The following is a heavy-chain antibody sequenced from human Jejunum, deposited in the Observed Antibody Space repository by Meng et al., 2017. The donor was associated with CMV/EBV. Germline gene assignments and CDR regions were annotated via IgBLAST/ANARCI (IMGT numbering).Heavy chain of an antibody. Sequence: YGGSLSGYYWSWIRQSPGKGLEWIGEINHRGSANYNPSLKSRVTTSVNNSKNQVSLKLSSVTAADTAVYYCARGTYSSGWSRYYFDYWGQGTLVTVSS. V-gene: IGHV4-34*01. CDR1: GGSLSGYY. J-gene: IGHJ4*02. CDR3: ARGTYSSGWSRYYFDY. CDR2: INHRGSA. D-gene: IGHD6-19*01.